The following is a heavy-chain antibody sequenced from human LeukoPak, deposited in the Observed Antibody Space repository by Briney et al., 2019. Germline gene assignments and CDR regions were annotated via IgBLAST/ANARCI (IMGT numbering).Heavy chain of an antibody. D-gene: IGHD4-23*01. V-gene: IGHV3-48*01. CDR2: ISSSSSTI. J-gene: IGHJ4*02. CDR3: ARDPNAVVTPSRGDY. Sequence: GGSLRLSCAASGFTFSSYGIHWVRQAPGKGLEWVSYISSSSSTIYYADSVKGRFTISRDNAKNSLYLQMNSLRAEDTAVYYCARDPNAVVTPSRGDYWGQGTLVTVSS. CDR1: GFTFSSYG.